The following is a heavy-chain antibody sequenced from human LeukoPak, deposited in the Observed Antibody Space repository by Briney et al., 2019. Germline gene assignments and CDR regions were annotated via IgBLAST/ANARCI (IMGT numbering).Heavy chain of an antibody. D-gene: IGHD2-2*01. Sequence: ASVKVSCKASGYTFTSYGISWVRQAPGQGLEWMGWISAYSGNTNYAQKLQGRVTMTTDTSTSTAYMELRSLRSDDTAVYYCARGADIVVAPAAGYYFDYSGQGTLVTVFS. CDR1: GYTFTSYG. J-gene: IGHJ4*02. CDR3: ARGADIVVAPAAGYYFDY. V-gene: IGHV1-18*01. CDR2: ISAYSGNT.